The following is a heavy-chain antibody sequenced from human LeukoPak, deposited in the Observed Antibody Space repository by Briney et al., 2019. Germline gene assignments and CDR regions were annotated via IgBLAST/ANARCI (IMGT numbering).Heavy chain of an antibody. D-gene: IGHD3-3*01. Sequence: SVKGRFTISRDNAKNSLYLEMKSLRVEDTAIYYCAKDERHYDFWSGRPDWGQGTLVTVSS. V-gene: IGHV3-11*06. J-gene: IGHJ4*02. CDR3: AKDERHYDFWSGRPD.